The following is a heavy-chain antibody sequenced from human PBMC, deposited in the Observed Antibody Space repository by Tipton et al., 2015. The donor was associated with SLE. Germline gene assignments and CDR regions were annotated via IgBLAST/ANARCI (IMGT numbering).Heavy chain of an antibody. D-gene: IGHD6-19*01. CDR1: GFAFSSYA. J-gene: IGHJ3*02. V-gene: IGHV3-23*01. Sequence: SLRLSCAASGFAFSSYAMSWVRQAPGKGLEWVSAISGSGGSTYYADSVKGRFTISRDNSKNTLYLQMNSLRAEDTAVYYCAKELGVADNAFDIWGQGTMVTVSS. CDR2: ISGSGGST. CDR3: AKELGVADNAFDI.